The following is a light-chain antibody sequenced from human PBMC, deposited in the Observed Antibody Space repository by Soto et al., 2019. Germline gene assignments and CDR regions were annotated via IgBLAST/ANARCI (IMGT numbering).Light chain of an antibody. J-gene: IGKJ1*01. CDR3: QKYDNWPRT. CDR2: GSS. V-gene: IGKV3-15*01. Sequence: EIVMTQSPATLSVSPGERVTLSCRASQSVSSNLAWYQQKPGQAPRLLFYGSSTKATDTPARFSGSGSGTEFTITISSLQSEDFEVYYCQKYDNWPRTFGQGTKV. CDR1: QSVSSN.